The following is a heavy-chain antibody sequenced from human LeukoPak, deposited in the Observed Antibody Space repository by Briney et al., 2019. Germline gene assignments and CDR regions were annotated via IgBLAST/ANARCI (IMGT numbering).Heavy chain of an antibody. CDR1: GFTFSSYA. Sequence: GGSLRLSCAASGFTFSSYAMSWVRQAPGKGLEWVSAISGSGGSTYYADSVKGRFTISRDNSKNTLYLQMNSLRAEDTAVYYCARDPGYSYGYLFDYWGQGTLVTVSS. CDR2: ISGSGGST. J-gene: IGHJ4*02. CDR3: ARDPGYSYGYLFDY. V-gene: IGHV3-23*01. D-gene: IGHD5-18*01.